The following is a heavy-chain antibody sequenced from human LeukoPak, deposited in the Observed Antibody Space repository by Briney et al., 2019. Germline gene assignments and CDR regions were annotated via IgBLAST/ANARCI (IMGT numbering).Heavy chain of an antibody. CDR1: GFTFDDYA. Sequence: GGSLRLSCAASGFTFDDYAMHWVRQPPGKGLEWVSSISSSSNYIYYADSVKGRFTISRDNAKNSLYLQMNSLRAEDTAVYYCARDLLWFGEANWFDPWGQGTLVTVSS. CDR2: ISSSSNYI. D-gene: IGHD3-10*01. CDR3: ARDLLWFGEANWFDP. V-gene: IGHV3-21*01. J-gene: IGHJ5*02.